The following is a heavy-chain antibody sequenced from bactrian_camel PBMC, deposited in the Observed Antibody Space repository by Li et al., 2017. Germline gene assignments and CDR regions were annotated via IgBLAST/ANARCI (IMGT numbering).Heavy chain of an antibody. V-gene: IGHV3S61*01. CDR1: GYKSYY. J-gene: IGHJ6*01. D-gene: IGHD4*01. Sequence: HVQLVESGGGSVQAGGSLKLSCVVSGYKSYYMAWFRQAPGKEREGVAGIRTIGSLYYADSVKGRFIISQDDARETVWLQMNSPKPDDTAMYYCAAGDVEVDSDYTDERSFGYWGQGTQVTVS. CDR3: AAGDVEVDSDYTDERSFGY. CDR2: IRTIGSL.